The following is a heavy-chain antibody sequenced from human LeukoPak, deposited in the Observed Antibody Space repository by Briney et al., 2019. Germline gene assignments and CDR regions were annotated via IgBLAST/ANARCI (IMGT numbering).Heavy chain of an antibody. D-gene: IGHD1-26*01. V-gene: IGHV3-21*01. Sequence: GGSLRLSCAASGFTFSDYSMNWVRQAPGKGLEWVSSISSRSAYIHYTDSVKGRFNISRDNAENSLYLQMNNLRADDTAVYYCARDRSVSYPYYFDYWGQGTLVTVSS. J-gene: IGHJ4*02. CDR1: GFTFSDYS. CDR2: ISSRSAYI. CDR3: ARDRSVSYPYYFDY.